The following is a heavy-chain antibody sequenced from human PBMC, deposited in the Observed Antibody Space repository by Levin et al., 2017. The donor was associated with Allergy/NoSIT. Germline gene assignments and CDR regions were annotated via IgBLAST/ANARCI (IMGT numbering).Heavy chain of an antibody. J-gene: IGHJ4*02. V-gene: IGHV1-2*06. CDR2: INPNSGGT. CDR3: AREGGLMITFGGVIGY. CDR1: GYTFTGYY. Sequence: PLASVKVSCKASGYTFTGYYMHWVRQAPGQGLEWMGRINPNSGGTNYAQKFQGRVTMTRDTSISTAYMELSRLRSDDTAVYYCAREGGLMITFGGVIGYWGQGTLVTVSS. D-gene: IGHD3-16*02.